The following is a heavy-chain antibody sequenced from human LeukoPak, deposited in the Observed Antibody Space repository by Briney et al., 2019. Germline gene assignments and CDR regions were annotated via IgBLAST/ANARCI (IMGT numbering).Heavy chain of an antibody. V-gene: IGHV1-18*01. CDR2: ISAYNGNT. J-gene: IGHJ4*02. D-gene: IGHD3-9*01. Sequence: ASVKVSCKASGYTFTSYGISWVRQAPGQGLEWMGWISAYNGNTNYAQKLQGRVTMTTDTSTSTAYMELRSLRSDDTAVYYCARGGRTYYNILTGYYRGYFDYWAQGPLVTVSS. CDR1: GYTFTSYG. CDR3: ARGGRTYYNILTGYYRGYFDY.